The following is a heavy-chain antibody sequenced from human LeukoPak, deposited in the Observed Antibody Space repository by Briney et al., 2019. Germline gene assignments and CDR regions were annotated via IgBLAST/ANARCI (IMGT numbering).Heavy chain of an antibody. CDR2: ISWNSGSI. Sequence: GGSLRLSCAASGFTFDDYAMPWVRQAPGKGLEWVSGISWNSGSIGYADSVKGRFTISRDNAKNSLYLQMNSLRAEDTALYYCAKDIVGYYGSGSRFDYWGQGTLVTVSS. V-gene: IGHV3-9*01. CDR3: AKDIVGYYGSGSRFDY. CDR1: GFTFDDYA. J-gene: IGHJ4*02. D-gene: IGHD3-10*01.